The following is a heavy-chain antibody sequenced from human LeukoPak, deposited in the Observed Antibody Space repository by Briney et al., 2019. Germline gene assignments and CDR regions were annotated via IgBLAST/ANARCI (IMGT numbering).Heavy chain of an antibody. Sequence: SQTLSLTCTVSGGSISSGSYYWSWIRQPAGKGLEWIGRIYTSGSTNYNPSLKSRVTMSVDTSKNQFSLKLSSVTAADTAVYYCARDRCSSTSCYTPFGYMDVWGKGTTVTVSS. J-gene: IGHJ6*03. CDR3: ARDRCSSTSCYTPFGYMDV. V-gene: IGHV4-61*02. CDR2: IYTSGST. CDR1: GGSISSGSYY. D-gene: IGHD2-2*02.